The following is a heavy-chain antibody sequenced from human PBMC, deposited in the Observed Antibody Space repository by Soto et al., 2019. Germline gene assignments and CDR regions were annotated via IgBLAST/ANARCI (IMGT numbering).Heavy chain of an antibody. CDR2: ISSSSSYI. D-gene: IGHD3-10*01. Sequence: EVQLVESGGGLVKPGGSLRLSCAASGFTFSSYSMNWVRQAPGKGLEWVSSISSSSSYIYYTDSVKGRFTISRDNAKNSRYLQMNSLRAEDTAVYYCARDYYGSGHYYFDYWGQGTLVTVSS. CDR1: GFTFSSYS. J-gene: IGHJ4*02. CDR3: ARDYYGSGHYYFDY. V-gene: IGHV3-21*01.